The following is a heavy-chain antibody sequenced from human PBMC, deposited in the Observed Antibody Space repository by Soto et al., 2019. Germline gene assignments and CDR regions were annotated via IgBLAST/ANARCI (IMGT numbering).Heavy chain of an antibody. CDR3: ASSLSGDYAGAFDI. J-gene: IGHJ3*02. CDR1: GFTFSDCY. Sequence: QVQLVESGGGLVKPGGSLRLSCAASGFTFSDCYMSWIRQAPGKGLEWVSYISSSSSYTNYADSVKGRFTISRDNAKNSLYLQMNSLRAEDTAVYYCASSLSGDYAGAFDIWGQGTMVTVSS. CDR2: ISSSSSYT. D-gene: IGHD4-17*01. V-gene: IGHV3-11*05.